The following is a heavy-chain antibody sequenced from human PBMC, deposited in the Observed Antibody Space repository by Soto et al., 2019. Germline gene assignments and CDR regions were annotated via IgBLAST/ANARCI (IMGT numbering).Heavy chain of an antibody. CDR1: GFTFSSYA. Sequence: EVQLLESGGGLVQPGGSLRLSCAASGFTFSSYAMSWVRQAPAKGLEWVSVISGSGGSTYYADSVKGRFTISRDNSKNTLYLQMNSLRAEDTAVYYCAKDHYYDSSGYPSINWYFDLWGRGTLVTVSS. J-gene: IGHJ2*01. V-gene: IGHV3-23*01. D-gene: IGHD3-22*01. CDR3: AKDHYYDSSGYPSINWYFDL. CDR2: ISGSGGST.